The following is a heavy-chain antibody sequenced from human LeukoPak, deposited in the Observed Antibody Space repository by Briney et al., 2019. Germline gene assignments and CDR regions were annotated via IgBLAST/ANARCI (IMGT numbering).Heavy chain of an antibody. CDR3: ARGVTLEYFQH. V-gene: IGHV3-48*03. D-gene: IGHD2-21*02. J-gene: IGHJ1*01. CDR2: ISSSGSTI. CDR1: GFTFSSYE. Sequence: GRSLRLSCAASGFTFSSYEMNWVRQAPGKGLEWVSYISSSGSTIYYADSVKGRFTIARENDKNSLYLQMNSVRAEVTAVYYCARGVTLEYFQHWGQGILVTVSS.